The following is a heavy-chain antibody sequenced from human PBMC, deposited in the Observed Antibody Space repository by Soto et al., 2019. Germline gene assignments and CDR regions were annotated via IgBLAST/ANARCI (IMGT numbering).Heavy chain of an antibody. CDR2: IYYSGST. V-gene: IGHV4-31*03. Sequence: SETLSLTCTVSGGSISSGGYYWSWIRQHPGKGLEWIGYIYYSGSTYYNPSLKSRVTISVDTSKNQFSLKLSSVTAADTAVYYCARRVFYARYNSSCSFSYRGQRNLVTVSS. CDR1: GGSISSGGYY. D-gene: IGHD6-13*01. J-gene: IGHJ4*02. CDR3: ARRVFYARYNSSCSFSY.